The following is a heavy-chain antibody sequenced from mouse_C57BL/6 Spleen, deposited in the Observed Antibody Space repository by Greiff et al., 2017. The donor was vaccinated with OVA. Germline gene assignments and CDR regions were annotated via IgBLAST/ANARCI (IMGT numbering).Heavy chain of an antibody. CDR1: GFNIKDDY. Sequence: EVKLQQSGAELVRPGASVKLSCTASGFNIKDDYMHWVKQRPEQGLEWIGWIDPENGDTEYASKFQGKATITADTSSNTAYLQLSSLTSEDTAVYYCTTRGNGYFDVWGTGTTVTVSS. J-gene: IGHJ1*03. V-gene: IGHV14-4*01. CDR3: TTRGNGYFDV. CDR2: IDPENGDT.